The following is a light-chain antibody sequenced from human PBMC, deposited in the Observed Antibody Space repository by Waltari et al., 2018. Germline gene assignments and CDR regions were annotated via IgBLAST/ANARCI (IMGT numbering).Light chain of an antibody. J-gene: IGKJ2*01. V-gene: IGKV4-1*01. CDR3: QQYYSTPHT. CDR1: RTVLYSSNSQNY. Sequence: DIVMTRSPDSLAVSLGERATINCKSSRTVLYSSNSQNYLAWYQQKPGQPPKLLIYWASTRESGVPDRFSGSGSGTDFTLTISSLQAEDVAVYYCQQYYSTPHTFGQGTKLEIK. CDR2: WAS.